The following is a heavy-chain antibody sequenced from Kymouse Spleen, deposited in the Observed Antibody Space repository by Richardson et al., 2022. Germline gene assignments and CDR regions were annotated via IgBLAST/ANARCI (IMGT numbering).Heavy chain of an antibody. CDR1: GGSISSYY. J-gene: IGHJ4*02. Sequence: QVQLQESGPGLVKPSETLSLTCTVSGGSISSYYWSWIRQPPGKGLEWIGYIYYSGSTNYNPSLKSRVTISVDTSKNQFSLKLSSVTAADTAVYYCAREGGMPFDYWGQGTLVTVSS. CDR3: AREGGMPFDY. CDR2: IYYSGST. V-gene: IGHV4-59*01. D-gene: IGHD2-2*02,IGHD2-8*01,IGHD6-13*01.